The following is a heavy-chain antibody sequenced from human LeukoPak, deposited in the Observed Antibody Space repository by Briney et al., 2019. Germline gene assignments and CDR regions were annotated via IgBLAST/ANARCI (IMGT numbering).Heavy chain of an antibody. V-gene: IGHV1-2*02. J-gene: IGHJ6*03. Sequence: ASVKISCKASGYTFTGYYMHWVRQAPGQGLEWMGWINPNSGGTNYAQKFQGRVTMTRDTSISTAYMELSRLRSDDTAVYYCARGRWGGYYYMDVWGKGTTVTVSS. CDR1: GYTFTGYY. CDR3: ARGRWGGYYYMDV. CDR2: INPNSGGT. D-gene: IGHD4-23*01.